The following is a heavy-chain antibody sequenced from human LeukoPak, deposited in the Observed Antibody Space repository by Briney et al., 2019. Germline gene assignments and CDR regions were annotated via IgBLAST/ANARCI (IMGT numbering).Heavy chain of an antibody. CDR3: ARAPWLLSGRRDDAFDI. J-gene: IGHJ3*02. V-gene: IGHV1-18*01. Sequence: ASVKVSCKASGYTFTSYGISWVRQAPGQGLEWMGWISAYNGNTNYAQKLKGRVTMTTDTSTSTAYMELRSLRSDDTAVYYCARAPWLLSGRRDDAFDIWGQGTMVTVSS. CDR2: ISAYNGNT. CDR1: GYTFTSYG. D-gene: IGHD3-3*01.